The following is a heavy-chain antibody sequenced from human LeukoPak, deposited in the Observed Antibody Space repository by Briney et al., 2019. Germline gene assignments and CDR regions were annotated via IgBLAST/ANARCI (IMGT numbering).Heavy chain of an antibody. CDR1: RGTFSSYA. D-gene: IGHD6-13*01. Sequence: ASVKVSCKASRGTFSSYAISWVRQAPGQGLEWMGGIIAIFGTANYSQKFQGRVTITADESTSTAYMELSSLRSEDTAVYYCVVAAARDAFDIWGQGTMVTVSS. CDR2: IIAIFGTA. CDR3: VVAAARDAFDI. J-gene: IGHJ3*02. V-gene: IGHV1-69*13.